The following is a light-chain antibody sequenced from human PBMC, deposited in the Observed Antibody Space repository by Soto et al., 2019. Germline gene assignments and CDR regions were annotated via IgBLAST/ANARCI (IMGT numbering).Light chain of an antibody. V-gene: IGKV3-11*01. CDR3: QQRSNWPPWT. J-gene: IGKJ1*01. CDR2: DAS. Sequence: EIVLTQSLATLSLSPGERATLSCRASQSVSSYLAWYQQKPGQSPRLLIYDASNRATGIPARFSGGGSGTDFTLTISSLEPEDFAVYYCQQRSNWPPWTFGQGTKVEIK. CDR1: QSVSSY.